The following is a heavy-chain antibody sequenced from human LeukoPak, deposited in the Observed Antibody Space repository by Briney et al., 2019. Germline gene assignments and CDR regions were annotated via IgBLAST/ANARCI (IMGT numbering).Heavy chain of an antibody. CDR2: INPSGGST. J-gene: IGHJ3*02. V-gene: IGHV1-46*01. CDR3: ARDPHGRVYYDSSGYYGGAFDT. CDR1: GYTFTSYY. D-gene: IGHD3-22*01. Sequence: ASVKVSCKASGYTFTSYYMHWVRQAPGQGLEGMGVINPSGGSTSYAQKFQGRVTMTRDTSTSTVYMELSSLRSEDTAVYYCARDPHGRVYYDSSGYYGGAFDTWGQGTMVTVSS.